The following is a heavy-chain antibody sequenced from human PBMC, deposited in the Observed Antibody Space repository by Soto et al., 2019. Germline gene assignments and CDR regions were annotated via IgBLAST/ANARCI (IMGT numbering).Heavy chain of an antibody. Sequence: GGSLRLSCAASGFTFDDYAMHWVRQAPGKGLEWISSISWNSGSIGYADSVKGRFTISRDNAKNSLYVQMNSLRPEDTALYYCAKGRTVTTFGHDAFDIWGQGTMVTVSS. V-gene: IGHV3-9*01. D-gene: IGHD4-17*01. J-gene: IGHJ3*02. CDR1: GFTFDDYA. CDR2: ISWNSGSI. CDR3: AKGRTVTTFGHDAFDI.